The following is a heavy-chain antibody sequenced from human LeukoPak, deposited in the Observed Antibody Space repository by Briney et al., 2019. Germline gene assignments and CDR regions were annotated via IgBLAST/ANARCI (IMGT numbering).Heavy chain of an antibody. D-gene: IGHD3-22*01. CDR2: ISGSGGST. CDR1: GFTFSSYA. CDR3: AKTIYYDSSGYYQLSSPFDY. V-gene: IGHV3-23*01. Sequence: GGSLRLSCAASGFTFSSYAMSWVRQAPGKGLEWVSAISGSGGSTYYADSVKGWFTISRDNSKNTLYLQMNSLRAEDTAVYYCAKTIYYDSSGYYQLSSPFDYWGQGTLVTVSS. J-gene: IGHJ4*02.